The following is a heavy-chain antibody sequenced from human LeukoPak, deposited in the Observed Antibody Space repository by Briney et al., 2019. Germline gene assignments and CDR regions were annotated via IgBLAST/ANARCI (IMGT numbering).Heavy chain of an antibody. D-gene: IGHD4-11*01. CDR3: ASIQSYYFGLDV. CDR1: GGSISSGSYY. V-gene: IGHV4-61*02. CDR2: INTSGST. Sequence: PSETLSLPFTVSGGSISSGSYYWSWIRPPAGKGLEWIGLINTSGSTNYNPSLKSRVTISVDTSKNQFSLKLSSVTAADTAVYYCASIQSYYFGLDVWGQGTTVTVSS. J-gene: IGHJ6*02.